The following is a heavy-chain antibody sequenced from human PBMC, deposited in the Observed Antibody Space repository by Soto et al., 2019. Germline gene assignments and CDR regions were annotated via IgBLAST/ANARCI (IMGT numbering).Heavy chain of an antibody. CDR1: GGTFSSYA. CDR2: IIPIFGTA. V-gene: IGHV1-69*13. Sequence: GASVKVSCKASGGTFSSYAISWVRQAPGQGLEWMGGIIPIFGTANSAQKFQGRVTITADESTSTAYMELSSLRSEDTAVYYCAREGPEYHDSSGLFDYWGQGTLVTVSS. D-gene: IGHD3-22*01. CDR3: AREGPEYHDSSGLFDY. J-gene: IGHJ4*02.